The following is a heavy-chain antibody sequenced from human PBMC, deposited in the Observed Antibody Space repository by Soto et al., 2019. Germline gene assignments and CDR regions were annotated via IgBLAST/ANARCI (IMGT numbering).Heavy chain of an antibody. V-gene: IGHV4-34*01. Sequence: ASETLSLTCAVYGGSFSGYYWSWIRQPPGKGLEWIGEINHSGSTNYNPSLKSRVTISVDTSKNQFSLKLSSVTAADTAVYYCARLRREKRVLDSRAGMDVWGQGTTVTVSS. CDR1: GGSFSGYY. D-gene: IGHD3-3*01. CDR3: ARLRREKRVLDSRAGMDV. CDR2: INHSGST. J-gene: IGHJ6*02.